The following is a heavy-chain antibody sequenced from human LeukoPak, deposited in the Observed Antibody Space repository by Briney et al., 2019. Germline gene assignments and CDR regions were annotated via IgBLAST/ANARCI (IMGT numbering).Heavy chain of an antibody. CDR2: INPNSGGT. D-gene: IGHD3-3*01. Sequence: ASVRVSCKASGYTFTGYYMHWVRQAPGQGLEWMGWINPNSGGTNYAQKFQGRVTMTRDTSISTAYMELRRLRSDDTAVYYCARTGGITIFGVVIMDWFDPWGQGTLVTVSS. CDR1: GYTFTGYY. CDR3: ARTGGITIFGVVIMDWFDP. J-gene: IGHJ5*02. V-gene: IGHV1-2*02.